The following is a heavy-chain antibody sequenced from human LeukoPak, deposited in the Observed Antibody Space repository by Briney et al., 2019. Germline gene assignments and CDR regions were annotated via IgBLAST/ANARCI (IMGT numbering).Heavy chain of an antibody. Sequence: PGGSLRLSCAASGFTFSSYWMSWVRQAPGKGLEWVSAISGSGGSTYYADSVRGRFTISRDNSKNTLYLQMNSLRAEDTAVYYCAKDPGGYDLWSFDYWGQGTLVTVSS. J-gene: IGHJ4*02. CDR3: AKDPGGYDLWSFDY. V-gene: IGHV3-23*01. D-gene: IGHD5-12*01. CDR1: GFTFSSYW. CDR2: ISGSGGST.